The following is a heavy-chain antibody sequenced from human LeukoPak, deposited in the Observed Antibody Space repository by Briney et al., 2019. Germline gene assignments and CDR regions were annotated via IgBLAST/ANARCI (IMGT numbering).Heavy chain of an antibody. CDR2: INPNSGGT. V-gene: IGHV1-2*02. CDR3: ARVNAFWSGYPLDY. CDR1: GYTFTGYY. Sequence: ASVKVSCKASGYTFTGYYMHWVRQAPGHGLEWMGWINPNSGGTNYAQKFQGRVTITADKSTSTAYMELSSLRSEDTAVYYCARVNAFWSGYPLDYWGQGTLVTVSS. J-gene: IGHJ4*02. D-gene: IGHD3-3*01.